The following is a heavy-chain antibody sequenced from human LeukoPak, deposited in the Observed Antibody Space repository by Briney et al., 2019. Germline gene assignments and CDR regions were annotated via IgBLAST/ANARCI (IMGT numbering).Heavy chain of an antibody. CDR3: ARVPYYDILTGANTDAFDI. V-gene: IGHV4-39*07. J-gene: IGHJ3*02. CDR2: IYYSGST. D-gene: IGHD3-9*01. Sequence: SETLSLTCTVSGGSISSSSYYWGWIRQPPGKGLEWIGSIYYSGSTYYNPSLKSRVTISVDTSKNQFSLKLSSVTAADTAVYYCARVPYYDILTGANTDAFDIWGQGTMVTVSS. CDR1: GGSISSSSYY.